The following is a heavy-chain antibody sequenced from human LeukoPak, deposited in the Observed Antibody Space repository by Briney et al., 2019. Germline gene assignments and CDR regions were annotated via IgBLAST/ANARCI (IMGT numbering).Heavy chain of an antibody. J-gene: IGHJ4*02. D-gene: IGHD5/OR15-5a*01. CDR2: INEDGSTI. Sequence: PGGSLRLSCATSGFTFSSNWMQWVRQAPGKGPVWVSRINEDGSTINYADSVKGRFTISRDNTKNTLHLQMNSLRAEDTAVYYCARDLSVLWDSWGQGTLVTVSS. V-gene: IGHV3-74*01. CDR1: GFTFSSNW. CDR3: ARDLSVLWDS.